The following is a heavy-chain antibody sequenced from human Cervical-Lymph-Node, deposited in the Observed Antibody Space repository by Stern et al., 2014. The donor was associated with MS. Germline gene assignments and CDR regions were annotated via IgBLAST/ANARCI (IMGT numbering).Heavy chain of an antibody. Sequence: EVQLEESGAEVGKPGESLKISCKVSGYSFANFWIGWVRQVPGKGLEWMGICYPGDSDTRYSPSFQGQVTRSADEAISTAYLQWSSLKASDTGIYYCARRGLGYDGADHWGQGALVTVSS. J-gene: IGHJ4*02. D-gene: IGHD3-16*01. CDR3: ARRGLGYDGADH. CDR2: CYPGDSDT. CDR1: GYSFANFW. V-gene: IGHV5-51*03.